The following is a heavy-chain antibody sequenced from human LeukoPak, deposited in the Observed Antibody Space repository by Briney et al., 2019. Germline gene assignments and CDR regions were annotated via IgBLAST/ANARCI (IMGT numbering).Heavy chain of an antibody. D-gene: IGHD3-16*01. CDR3: ARVGDYGGFDY. J-gene: IGHJ4*02. V-gene: IGHV3-13*01. CDR1: GFTFSSYD. CDR2: IGTAGDT. Sequence: GGSLRLSCAASGFTFSSYDMHWVRQATGKGLEWVSAIGTAGDTYYPGSVKGRFTISRESAKNSLYLQMNSLRAGDTAVYYCARVGDYGGFDYWGQGTLVTVSS.